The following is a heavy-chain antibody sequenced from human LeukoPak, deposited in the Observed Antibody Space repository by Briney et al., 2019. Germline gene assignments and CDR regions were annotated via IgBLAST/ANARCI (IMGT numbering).Heavy chain of an antibody. CDR2: IYYSGST. Sequence: PSETLSLTCTVSGGSISSYYWSWIRQPPGKGLEWIGYIYYSGSTNYNPSLKSRVTISVDTSKNQFSLKLSSVTAADTAVYYCARATTVTTMDVWGKGTTVTVSS. V-gene: IGHV4-59*01. CDR3: ARATTVTTMDV. D-gene: IGHD4-17*01. CDR1: GGSISSYY. J-gene: IGHJ6*03.